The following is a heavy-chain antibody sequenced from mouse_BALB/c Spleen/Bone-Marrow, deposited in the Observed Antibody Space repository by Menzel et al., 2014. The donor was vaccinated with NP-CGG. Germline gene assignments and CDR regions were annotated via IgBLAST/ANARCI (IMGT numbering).Heavy chain of an antibody. CDR2: INTYSGNT. D-gene: IGHD1-1*01. Sequence: QVQLQQSGPELVRPGVSVKISRKGSGYTFTDYAMHWVKQSHAKSLEWIGVINTYSGNTNYNQNFKGKATITVDKSSSTAFKELARLTYEDSAIYYCAREGYASTAWFAYWGQGTLVTVSA. V-gene: IGHV1-67*01. J-gene: IGHJ3*01. CDR1: GYTFTDYA. CDR3: AREGYASTAWFAY.